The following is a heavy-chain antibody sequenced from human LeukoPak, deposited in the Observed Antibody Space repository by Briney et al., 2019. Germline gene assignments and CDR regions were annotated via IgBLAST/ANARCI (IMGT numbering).Heavy chain of an antibody. Sequence: SETLSLTSTVSGDSTSGGTFYWGWVRQPPGQGLEWIGSIHFNGNTYYNPSLKSPVTIPVNMPKNQFSLNLSSVTVADTAVYYCAGRVGATIWTGLHFWGQGILVTVSS. V-gene: IGHV4-39*01. D-gene: IGHD1-26*01. CDR3: AGRVGATIWTGLHF. CDR1: GDSTSGGTFY. CDR2: IHFNGNT. J-gene: IGHJ4*02.